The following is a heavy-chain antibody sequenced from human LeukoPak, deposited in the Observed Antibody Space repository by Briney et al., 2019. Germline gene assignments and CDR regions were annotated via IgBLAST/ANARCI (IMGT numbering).Heavy chain of an antibody. Sequence: ASVKVSCKASGYIFTTYAIHWVRQAPGQRLEWMGWINTGAGNTKYSQKFQDRITNTRDRSASTAYMELSSLRSEDTAVYYCARPRGLGSGWPIDCWGQGTLVTVSS. CDR2: INTGAGNT. CDR1: GYIFTTYA. CDR3: ARPRGLGSGWPIDC. D-gene: IGHD6-19*01. J-gene: IGHJ4*02. V-gene: IGHV1-3*04.